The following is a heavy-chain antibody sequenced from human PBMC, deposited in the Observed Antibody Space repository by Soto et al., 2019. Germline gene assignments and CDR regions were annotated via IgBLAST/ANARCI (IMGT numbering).Heavy chain of an antibody. D-gene: IGHD2-2*02. CDR2: INPSGGST. CDR1: GYTFTSYY. J-gene: IGHJ4*02. CDR3: SIVVVPAAIGRHYFDY. Sequence: QVQLVQSGAEVKKPGASVKVSCKASGYTFTSYYMHWVRQAPGQGLEWMGIINPSGGSTSYAQKFQGRVTMTRDTSTSTVYMELSSLRSEDTAVYYCSIVVVPAAIGRHYFDYWGQGTLVTVSS. V-gene: IGHV1-46*03.